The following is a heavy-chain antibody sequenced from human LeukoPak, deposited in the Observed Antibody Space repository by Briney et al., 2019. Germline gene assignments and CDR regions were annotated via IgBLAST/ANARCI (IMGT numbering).Heavy chain of an antibody. CDR2: IYYSGST. CDR3: ASVARDSSGYHYFDY. J-gene: IGHJ4*02. V-gene: IGHV4-39*01. CDR1: GGSISNSNYY. D-gene: IGHD3-22*01. Sequence: PSETLSLTCTVSGGSISNSNYYWGWIRQPPGKGLEWIGNIYYSGSTYYNPSLKGRVTISVDTSKNQFSLKLSSVTAADTAVYYCASVARDSSGYHYFDYWGQGTLVTVSS.